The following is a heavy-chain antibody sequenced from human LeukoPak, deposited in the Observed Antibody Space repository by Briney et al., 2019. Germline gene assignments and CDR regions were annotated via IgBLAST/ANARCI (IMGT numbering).Heavy chain of an antibody. J-gene: IGHJ4*02. Sequence: SETLSLTCAVYGGSFSGYYWSWIRQPPGKGLEWIGEINHSGSTNYNPSLKGRVTISVDTSKNQFSLKLSSVTAADTAVYYCARRTKREDYVWGSYRYTGDYWGQGTLVTVSS. CDR2: INHSGST. D-gene: IGHD3-16*02. CDR1: GGSFSGYY. CDR3: ARRTKREDYVWGSYRYTGDY. V-gene: IGHV4-34*01.